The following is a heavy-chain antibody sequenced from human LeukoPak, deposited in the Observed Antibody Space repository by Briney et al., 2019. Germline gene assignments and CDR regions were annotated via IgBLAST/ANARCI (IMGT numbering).Heavy chain of an antibody. J-gene: IGHJ4*02. Sequence: PGGSLRLSCAASGFTFSSYWMIWVRQAPGKGLEGVANIKQDGSEKYYVDSVKGGFTISRDNAKNSLYLQMNRLRAEDTAVYYCARDLSIGSYGNYWGQGTLVTVSS. CDR3: ARDLSIGSYGNY. CDR1: GFTFSSYW. D-gene: IGHD2-15*01. CDR2: IKQDGSEK. V-gene: IGHV3-7*01.